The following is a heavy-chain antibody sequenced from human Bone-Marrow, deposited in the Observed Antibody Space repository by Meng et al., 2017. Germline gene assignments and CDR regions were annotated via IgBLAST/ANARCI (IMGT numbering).Heavy chain of an antibody. J-gene: IGHJ5*02. D-gene: IGHD4-17*01. V-gene: IGHV3-73*01. CDR2: IRSKANSYAT. CDR1: GFTFSGSA. CDR3: TRPRTTVTGVQWFDP. Sequence: GGSLRLSCAASGFTFSGSAMHWVRQASGKGLEWVGRIRSKANSYATAYAASVKGRFTISRDDSKNTAYLQMNSLKTEDTAVYYCTRPRTTVTGVQWFDPWGQGTLVTVSS.